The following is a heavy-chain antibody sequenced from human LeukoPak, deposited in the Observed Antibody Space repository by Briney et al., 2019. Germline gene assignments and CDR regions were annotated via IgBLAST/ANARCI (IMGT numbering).Heavy chain of an antibody. D-gene: IGHD3-22*01. CDR3: AREEGYDSSGYYDY. CDR2: IWYDGSNK. Sequence: GGSLRLPCAASGFTFSNYGMHWVRQAPGKGLEWVAVIWYDGSNKYYADSVKGRFTISRDNSKNTLYLQMNSLRAEDTAVYYCAREEGYDSSGYYDYWGQGTLVTVSS. CDR1: GFTFSNYG. J-gene: IGHJ4*02. V-gene: IGHV3-33*01.